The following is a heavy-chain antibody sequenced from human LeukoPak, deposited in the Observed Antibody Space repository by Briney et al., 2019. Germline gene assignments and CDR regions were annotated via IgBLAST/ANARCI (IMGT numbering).Heavy chain of an antibody. V-gene: IGHV4-31*03. CDR2: IYYSART. J-gene: IGHJ4*02. Sequence: SENLSLNCTVSSVSISNGDHYWSWIRQHPGKVLRWIGHIYYSARTYYNPSRKRRRIISVETSKNQFSLKLSSETAADTGVYYRARIMMSWREFDSWGQGTLVTVSS. D-gene: IGHD1-26*01. CDR3: ARIMMSWREFDS. CDR1: SVSISNGDHY.